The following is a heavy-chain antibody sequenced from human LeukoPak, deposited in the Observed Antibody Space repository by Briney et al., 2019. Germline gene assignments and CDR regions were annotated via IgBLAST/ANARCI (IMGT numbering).Heavy chain of an antibody. CDR2: ISSSSSTI. D-gene: IGHD5-18*01. CDR3: ARDSLVDSYGSNYYYYYYMDV. CDR1: GFTFSNAW. V-gene: IGHV3-48*01. J-gene: IGHJ6*03. Sequence: SGGSLRLSCAASGFTFSNAWMSWVRQAPGKGLEWVSYISSSSSTIYYADSVKGRFTISRDNAKNSLYLQMNSLRAEDTAVYYCARDSLVDSYGSNYYYYYYMDVWGKGTTVTVSS.